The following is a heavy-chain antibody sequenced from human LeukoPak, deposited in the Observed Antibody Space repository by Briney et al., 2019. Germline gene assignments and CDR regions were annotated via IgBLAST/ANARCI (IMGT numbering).Heavy chain of an antibody. CDR1: GFTVTSNF. V-gene: IGHV3-66*02. CDR2: IYSSGIT. D-gene: IGHD3-22*01. J-gene: IGHJ4*02. CDR3: ATRRDTSGYLDY. Sequence: PGGSLRLSCAASGFTVTSNFMSWARQAPGTGLEWLSVIYSSGITYYADSVKGRFTISRDDSKNTLYFQMNSLRVEDTAVYYCATRRDTSGYLDYWGQGTLVTVSS.